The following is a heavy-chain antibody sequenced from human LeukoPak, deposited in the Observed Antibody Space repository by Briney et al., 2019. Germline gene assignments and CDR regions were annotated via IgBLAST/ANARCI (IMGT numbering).Heavy chain of an antibody. CDR2: INPNSGGT. Sequence: GASVKVSCKASGYTFTVFYMHWVRQAPGQGLEWMGWINPNSGGTNYAQKFQGRVTMTRDTSISTAYMELSRLRSDDTAVYYCARECYYGSGSHSPNWFDPWGQGTLVTVSS. V-gene: IGHV1-2*02. CDR3: ARECYYGSGSHSPNWFDP. D-gene: IGHD3-10*01. J-gene: IGHJ5*02. CDR1: GYTFTVFY.